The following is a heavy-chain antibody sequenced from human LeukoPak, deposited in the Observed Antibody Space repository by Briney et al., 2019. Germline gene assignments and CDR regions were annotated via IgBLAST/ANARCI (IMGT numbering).Heavy chain of an antibody. J-gene: IGHJ4*02. CDR2: INPNSGGT. Sequence: ASVKVSCTASGYTFTGYYMHWVRQAPGQGLEWMGWINPNSGGTNYAQKLQGRVTMTRDTSISTAYMELSRLRSDDTAVYYCAREGHYYDSSGYYPLSYWGQGTLVTVSS. D-gene: IGHD3-22*01. V-gene: IGHV1-2*02. CDR1: GYTFTGYY. CDR3: AREGHYYDSSGYYPLSY.